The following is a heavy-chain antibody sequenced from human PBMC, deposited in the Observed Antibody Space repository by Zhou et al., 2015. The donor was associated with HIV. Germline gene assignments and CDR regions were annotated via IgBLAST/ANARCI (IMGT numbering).Heavy chain of an antibody. J-gene: IGHJ4*02. CDR1: GGTFSHYG. CDR2: LIPIFLTP. V-gene: IGHV1-69*06. D-gene: IGHD6-6*01. Sequence: QVQLVQSGAEVKKPGSSVKVSCKASGGTFSHYGINWVRQAPGQGLEWMGGLIPIFLTPNTAQRFQARVTITADKSTSTAYMELSSLRSEDTAVYYCARDQGYSSSSVYFDYWGQGTLVTVSS. CDR3: ARDQGYSSSSVYFDY.